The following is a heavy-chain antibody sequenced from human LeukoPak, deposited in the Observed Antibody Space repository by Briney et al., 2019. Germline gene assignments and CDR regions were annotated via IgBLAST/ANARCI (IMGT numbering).Heavy chain of an antibody. J-gene: IGHJ4*02. Sequence: PGGSLRLSCVVSGFTFSTSAMSWVRQAPGKGLEWVSAISGAGGSTYYADSVKGRFTISRDNSKNTLYLQLNSLRAEDTAVYYCAKGLYNFDYWGQGTLVTVSS. CDR1: GFTFSTSA. CDR2: ISGAGGST. CDR3: AKGLYNFDY. V-gene: IGHV3-23*01.